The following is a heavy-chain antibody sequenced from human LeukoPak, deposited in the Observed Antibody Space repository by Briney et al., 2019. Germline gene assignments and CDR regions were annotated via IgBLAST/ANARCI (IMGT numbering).Heavy chain of an antibody. CDR3: AKDGYSYGSTPADY. V-gene: IGHV3-21*01. Sequence: GGSLRLSCAASGFTFSSYSMNWVRQAPGKGLEWVSSISSSSSYIYYADSVKGRFTISRDNSKNTLYLQMNSLRAEDTAVYYCAKDGYSYGSTPADYWGQGTLVTVSS. CDR2: ISSSSSYI. D-gene: IGHD5-18*01. J-gene: IGHJ4*02. CDR1: GFTFSSYS.